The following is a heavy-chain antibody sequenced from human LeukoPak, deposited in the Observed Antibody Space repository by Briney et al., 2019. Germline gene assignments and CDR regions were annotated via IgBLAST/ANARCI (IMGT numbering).Heavy chain of an antibody. Sequence: NTSETLSLTCTVSGGSISSSSNYWGWIRQPPGKGLEWIGSIYYSGSTYYNPSLKSRVTISVDTSKNQFSLKLSSVTAADTAVYYCARGRQNIVATRRGNWFDPWGQGTLVTVSS. CDR3: ARGRQNIVATRRGNWFDP. D-gene: IGHD5-12*01. V-gene: IGHV4-39*01. CDR2: IYYSGST. CDR1: GGSISSSSNY. J-gene: IGHJ5*02.